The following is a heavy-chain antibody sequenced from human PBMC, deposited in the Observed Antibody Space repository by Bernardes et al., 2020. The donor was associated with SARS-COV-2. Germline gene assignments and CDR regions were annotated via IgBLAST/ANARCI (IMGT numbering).Heavy chain of an antibody. J-gene: IGHJ4*02. CDR3: ARNYYDSSDYSPIFDY. CDR1: GFTFSSYW. Sequence: GGSLRLSCAASGFTFSSYWMSWVRQAPGEGLEWVANIKKDGSEKSYVDSVKGRFIISRDNAKNSLYLQMNSLRAEDTAVYYCARNYYDSSDYSPIFDYWGQGTLVTVSS. CDR2: IKKDGSEK. V-gene: IGHV3-7*01. D-gene: IGHD3-22*01.